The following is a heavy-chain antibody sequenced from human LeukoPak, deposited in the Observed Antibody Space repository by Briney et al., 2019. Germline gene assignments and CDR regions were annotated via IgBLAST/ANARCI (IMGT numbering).Heavy chain of an antibody. Sequence: SETLSLTCTVSGDSISSSMFYWGWIRQPPGRGLEWIGNILYNGSTYYNPSLKSRVTISVDTSKNQFSLKPSSVTAAGTAVYYCARVGDIGRGNSPPRYYYYYYYMDVWGKGTTVTVSS. CDR2: ILYNGST. CDR1: GDSISSSMFY. D-gene: IGHD4-23*01. J-gene: IGHJ6*03. CDR3: ARVGDIGRGNSPPRYYYYYYYMDV. V-gene: IGHV4-39*07.